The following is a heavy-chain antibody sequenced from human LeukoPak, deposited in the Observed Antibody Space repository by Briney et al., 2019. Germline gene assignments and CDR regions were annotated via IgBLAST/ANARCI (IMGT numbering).Heavy chain of an antibody. D-gene: IGHD1-26*01. CDR2: IYYSGST. Sequence: SETLSLTCTVSGGSISSSSYYWGWVRQPPGKGLEWIGSIYYSGSTYYNPSLKSRVTISVDTSKNQFSLKLSSVTAADTAVYYCARGFSGSYELNYWGQGTLVTVSS. CDR3: ARGFSGSYELNY. V-gene: IGHV4-39*07. J-gene: IGHJ4*02. CDR1: GGSISSSSYY.